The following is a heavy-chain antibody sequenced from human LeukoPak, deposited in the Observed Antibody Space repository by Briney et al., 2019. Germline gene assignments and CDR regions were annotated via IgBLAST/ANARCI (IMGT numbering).Heavy chain of an antibody. D-gene: IGHD4-11*01. CDR2: TYYSGST. J-gene: IGHJ4*02. CDR3: ASLTVSGGHYLDY. CDR1: GGSISSGDYY. Sequence: SQTLSLTCTVSGGSISSGDYYWSWTRQPPGKGLEWIGYTYYSGSTYYNPSLKSRVTISVDTSKNQFSLKLSSVTAADTAVYYCASLTVSGGHYLDYWGQGTLVTVSS. V-gene: IGHV4-30-4*08.